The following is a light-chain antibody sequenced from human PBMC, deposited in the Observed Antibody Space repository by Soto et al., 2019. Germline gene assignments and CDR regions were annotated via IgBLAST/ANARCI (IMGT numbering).Light chain of an antibody. V-gene: IGKV3-20*01. Sequence: EVVLTQSPGTLSLSPGERATLSCRANQSVSSSYLAWYQQKPGQAPRLLIYGASSRATGIPDRFSGSGSGTDFTLTISRLEPEDFAVYYCQQSVASRTFGQGTKVDIK. CDR3: QQSVASRT. CDR1: QSVSSSY. J-gene: IGKJ1*01. CDR2: GAS.